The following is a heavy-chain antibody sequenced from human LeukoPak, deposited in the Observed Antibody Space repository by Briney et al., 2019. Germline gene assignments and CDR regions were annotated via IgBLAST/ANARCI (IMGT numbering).Heavy chain of an antibody. D-gene: IGHD3-16*01. CDR2: ISSSSSYI. CDR3: ARAGGAMVPPGEDAFDI. V-gene: IGHV3-21*04. Sequence: GGSLRLSCAASGFTISSYSMNWVRQAPGKGLEWVSSISSSSSYIYYADSVKGRFTISRDNAKKSLYLQMNSLRAEDTAVYYCARAGGAMVPPGEDAFDIWGQGTMVTVSS. CDR1: GFTISSYS. J-gene: IGHJ3*02.